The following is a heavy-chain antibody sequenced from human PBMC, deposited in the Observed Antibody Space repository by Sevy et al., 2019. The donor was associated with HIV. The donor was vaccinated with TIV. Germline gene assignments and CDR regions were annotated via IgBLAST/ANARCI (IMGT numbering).Heavy chain of an antibody. J-gene: IGHJ6*02. CDR2: ISGSGGDT. V-gene: IGHV3-23*01. Sequence: GGSLRLFCAASGFTFRTYAMTWVRQAPGKGLEWVSDISGSGGDTYYADSVKGRFTISRDNSKNTLYLQMSSLRAEDTAVYYCAKDAYYYDGSGYSMSQWYYGMDVWGQRTTVTVSS. CDR3: AKDAYYYDGSGYSMSQWYYGMDV. D-gene: IGHD3-22*01. CDR1: GFTFRTYA.